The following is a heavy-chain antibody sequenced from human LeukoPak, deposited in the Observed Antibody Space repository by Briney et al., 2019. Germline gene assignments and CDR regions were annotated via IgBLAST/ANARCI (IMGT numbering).Heavy chain of an antibody. CDR3: ARDGYPDSSGYYYHY. CDR1: GFTFSDYY. D-gene: IGHD3-22*01. V-gene: IGHV3-11*01. CDR2: ISSSGSTI. Sequence: GGSLRLSCAASGFTFSDYYMSWIRQAPGKGLEWVSYISSSGSTIYYADSVKGRFTISRDNAKNSLYLQMNSLRAEDTAMYYCARDGYPDSSGYYYHYWGQGTLVTVSS. J-gene: IGHJ4*02.